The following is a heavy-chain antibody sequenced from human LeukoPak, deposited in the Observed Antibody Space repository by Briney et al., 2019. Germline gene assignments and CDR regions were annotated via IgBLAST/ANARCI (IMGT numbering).Heavy chain of an antibody. CDR1: GYTFTGYY. Sequence: ASVKVSCKASGYTFTGYYMHWVRQAPGQGLEWMGGIIPIFGTANYAQKFQGRVTITADESTSTAYMELSSLRSEDTAVYYCARGGIAAAVNYFDYWGQGTLVTVSS. D-gene: IGHD6-13*01. J-gene: IGHJ4*02. CDR3: ARGGIAAAVNYFDY. CDR2: IIPIFGTA. V-gene: IGHV1-69*13.